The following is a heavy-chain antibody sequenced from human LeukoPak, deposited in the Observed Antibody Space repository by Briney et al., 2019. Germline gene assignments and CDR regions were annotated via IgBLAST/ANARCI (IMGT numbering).Heavy chain of an antibody. D-gene: IGHD3-3*01. CDR2: IYHSGGT. V-gene: IGHV4-38-2*02. CDR3: ARSVTYYDFWSGYIYWFDP. CDR1: GYSISSGYY. J-gene: IGHJ5*02. Sequence: PSETLSLTCTVSGYSISSGYYWGWIRQPPGKGLEWIGSIYHSGGTYYNPSLKSRVTISVDTSKNQFSLKLSSVTAADTAVYYCARSVTYYDFWSGYIYWFDPWGQGTLVTVSS.